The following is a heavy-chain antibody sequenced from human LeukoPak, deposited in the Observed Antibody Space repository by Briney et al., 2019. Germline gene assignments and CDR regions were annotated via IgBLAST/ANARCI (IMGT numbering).Heavy chain of an antibody. Sequence: SETLSLTCTVSGGSISSYYWSWIRQPPGKGLERIGYIYYSGSTNYNPSLKSRVTISVDTSKNQFSLKLSSVTAADTAVYYCARSYDILTGYRDYYFDYWGQGTLVTVSS. CDR1: GGSISSYY. CDR2: IYYSGST. D-gene: IGHD3-9*01. V-gene: IGHV4-59*08. J-gene: IGHJ4*02. CDR3: ARSYDILTGYRDYYFDY.